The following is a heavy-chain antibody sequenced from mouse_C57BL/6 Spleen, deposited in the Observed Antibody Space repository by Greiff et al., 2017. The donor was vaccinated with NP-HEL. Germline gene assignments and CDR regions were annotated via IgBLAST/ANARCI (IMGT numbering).Heavy chain of an antibody. CDR1: GYTFTSYW. J-gene: IGHJ2*01. Sequence: QVQLKQPGAELVMPGASVKLSCKASGYTFTSYWMHWVKQRPGQGLEWIGEIDPSDSYTNYNQKFKGKSTFTVDQSSSTAYMQLSSLTSEDSAVYYCARWVVAPDYFDYWGQGTTLTVSS. CDR2: IDPSDSYT. D-gene: IGHD1-1*01. CDR3: ARWVVAPDYFDY. V-gene: IGHV1-69*01.